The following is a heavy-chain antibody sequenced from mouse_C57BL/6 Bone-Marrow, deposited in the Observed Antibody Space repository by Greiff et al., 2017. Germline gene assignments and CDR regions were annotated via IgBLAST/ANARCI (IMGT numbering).Heavy chain of an antibody. D-gene: IGHD4-1*01. Sequence: VQLQQSGAELVKPGASVKLSCTASGFNIKDYYMHWVKQRTEQGLEWIGRIDPEDGETKYAPQFKGKDTIPADTSSNTAYLQLSSLTSEDTAVNYCAGRSWDYFDYWGQGTTLTGSS. CDR3: AGRSWDYFDY. V-gene: IGHV14-2*01. J-gene: IGHJ2*01. CDR1: GFNIKDYY. CDR2: IDPEDGET.